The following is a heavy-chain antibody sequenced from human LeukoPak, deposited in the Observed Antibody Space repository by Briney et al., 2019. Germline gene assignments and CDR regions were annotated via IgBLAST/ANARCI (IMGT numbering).Heavy chain of an antibody. J-gene: IGHJ3*02. CDR1: GVSISSYY. Sequence: KTSETLSLTCTVSGVSISSYYWSWIRQPPGKGLEWIGYIYYSGSTNYNPSLKSRVTISVDTSKNQFSLKLSSVTAADTAVYYCARVDSGSYYWAFDIWGQGTMVTVSS. CDR3: ARVDSGSYYWAFDI. CDR2: IYYSGST. D-gene: IGHD1-26*01. V-gene: IGHV4-59*01.